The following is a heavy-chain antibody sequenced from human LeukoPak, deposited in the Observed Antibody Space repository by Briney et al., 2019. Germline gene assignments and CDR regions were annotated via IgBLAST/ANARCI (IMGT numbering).Heavy chain of an antibody. V-gene: IGHV4-61*08. CDR1: GGSISSSDYY. CDR3: ARGNYYDSSGFDY. Sequence: SETLSLNCTVSGGSISSSDYYWSWIRQPPGKGLEWIGYVYHTGSTKYNPSLKSRVTISVDTSKNQFSLKLNSVTAADTAVYYCARGNYYDSSGFDYWGQGTLVTVSS. J-gene: IGHJ4*02. CDR2: VYHTGST. D-gene: IGHD3-22*01.